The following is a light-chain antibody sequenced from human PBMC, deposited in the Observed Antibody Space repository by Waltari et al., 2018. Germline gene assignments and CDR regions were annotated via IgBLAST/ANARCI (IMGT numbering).Light chain of an antibody. J-gene: IGKJ1*01. Sequence: IQMSQSPSSLSASVGDRVTITCRASQGISSYLNWYQQKPGKAPKLLIYYANSLASGVPSRFSGSGSGTEFTLTISSLQPEDFATYYCQEGNSYPWTFGQGTEVEIK. CDR1: QGISSY. V-gene: IGKV1-13*02. CDR3: QEGNSYPWT. CDR2: YAN.